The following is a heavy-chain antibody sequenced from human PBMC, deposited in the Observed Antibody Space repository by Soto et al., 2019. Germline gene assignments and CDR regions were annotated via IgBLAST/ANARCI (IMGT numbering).Heavy chain of an antibody. Sequence: VSCKASGGTFSSYAISWVRQAPGQGLEWMGGIIPIFGTANYAQKFQGRVTITADESTSTAYMELSSLRSEDTAVYYCARAGSERLRLPASLDYWGQGTLVTVSS. CDR3: ARAGSERLRLPASLDY. D-gene: IGHD5-12*01. J-gene: IGHJ4*02. CDR1: GGTFSSYA. V-gene: IGHV1-69*01. CDR2: IIPIFGTA.